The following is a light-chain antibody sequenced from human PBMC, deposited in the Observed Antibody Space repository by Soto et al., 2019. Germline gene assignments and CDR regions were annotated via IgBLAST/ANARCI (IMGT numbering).Light chain of an antibody. J-gene: IGKJ1*01. V-gene: IGKV1-5*01. CDR3: QQYNSYSPT. Sequence: DIQMTQSPSSLSASVGDRVTITCQASQDISSYLSWYQHKPGKAPKFLIYDASTLESGVPSRFSGSGSGTEFTLTISSLQPDDFATYYCQQYNSYSPTFGQGTKVDIK. CDR2: DAS. CDR1: QDISSY.